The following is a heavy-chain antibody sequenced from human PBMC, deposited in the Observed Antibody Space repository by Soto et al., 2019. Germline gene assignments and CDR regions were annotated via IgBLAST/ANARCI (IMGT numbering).Heavy chain of an antibody. J-gene: IGHJ3*02. Sequence: GGSLRLSCAASGFTVSRNYMSWVRQAPGKGLEWVSVIYSGGSTYYADSVKGRFTISRDNSKNTLYLQMNSLRAEDTAVYYCARGSGIVGATGAFDIWGQGTMVTVSS. CDR2: IYSGGST. CDR3: ARGSGIVGATGAFDI. V-gene: IGHV3-53*01. CDR1: GFTVSRNY. D-gene: IGHD1-26*01.